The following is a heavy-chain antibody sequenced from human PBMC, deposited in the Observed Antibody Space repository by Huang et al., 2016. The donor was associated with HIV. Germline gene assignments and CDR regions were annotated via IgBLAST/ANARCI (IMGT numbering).Heavy chain of an antibody. J-gene: IGHJ3*02. V-gene: IGHV4-39*01. D-gene: IGHD6-13*01. CDR1: GGSISSSSYY. CDR2: IYYSGST. Sequence: QLQLQESGPGLVKPSETLSLTCTVSGGSISSSSYYGGWIRQPPGKGLEWIGSIYYSGSTYSNPSPKSRVTISVDTSKNQFSLKVSSVTAADTAVYYCARHYRYSSSWYWRDAFDIWGQGTMVTVSS. CDR3: ARHYRYSSSWYWRDAFDI.